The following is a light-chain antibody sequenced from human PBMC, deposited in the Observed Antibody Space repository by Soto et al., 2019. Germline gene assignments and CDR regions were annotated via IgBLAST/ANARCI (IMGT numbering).Light chain of an antibody. J-gene: IGKJ5*01. Sequence: DIVMTQSPLSLTVTPGEPASISCRSSESLLDSKLYNSLDWYRQKPGQSPQLLSYLVSTPASGVPDRFSGSGSGTDCTLTISSVVSEDVGVYYCIQGLQTPLTITFVQGTHLEIK. CDR3: IQGLQTPLTIT. CDR2: LVS. CDR1: ESLLDSKLYNS. V-gene: IGKV2-28*01.